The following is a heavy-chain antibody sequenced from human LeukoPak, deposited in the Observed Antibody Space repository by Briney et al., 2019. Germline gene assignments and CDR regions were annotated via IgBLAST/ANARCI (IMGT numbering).Heavy chain of an antibody. CDR3: ARDLNDFWSGYHYYYYYGMDV. CDR1: GFTFSSYG. J-gene: IGHJ6*02. V-gene: IGHV3-30*03. CDR2: ISYDGSNK. Sequence: GGSLRLSCAASGFTFSSYGMHWVRQAPGKGLEWVAVISYDGSNKYYADSVKGRFTISRDNSKNTLYLQMNSLRAEDTAVYYCARDLNDFWSGYHYYYYYGMDVWGQGTTVTVSS. D-gene: IGHD3-3*01.